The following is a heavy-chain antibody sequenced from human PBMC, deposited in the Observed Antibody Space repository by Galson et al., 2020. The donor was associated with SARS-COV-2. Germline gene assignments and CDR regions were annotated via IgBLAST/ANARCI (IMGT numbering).Heavy chain of an antibody. CDR3: AQLKGGADFDY. Sequence: TGGSLRLSCAASGFTFSTYSMNWVRQAPGKGLEWVSSISSSSSYIYYADSVKGRFTISRDDAKNSLYLQMNSLRAEDTAVYYCAQLKGGADFDYWGQGTLVTVSS. CDR1: GFTFSTYS. J-gene: IGHJ4*02. D-gene: IGHD1-1*01. V-gene: IGHV3-21*01. CDR2: ISSSSSYI.